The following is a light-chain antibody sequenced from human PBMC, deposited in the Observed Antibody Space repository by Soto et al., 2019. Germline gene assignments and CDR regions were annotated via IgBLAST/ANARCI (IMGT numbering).Light chain of an antibody. Sequence: QSALTQPASVSGSPGQSITISCTGTSSDVGGYDYVSWYQHHPGKAPKFMIYEVTNRPSGVSHRFSGSKSGNTASLTISGLQAEDEADYYCQSYDSSLSGYVFGTGTKVTVL. J-gene: IGLJ1*01. CDR2: EVT. V-gene: IGLV2-14*01. CDR1: SSDVGGYDY. CDR3: QSYDSSLSGYV.